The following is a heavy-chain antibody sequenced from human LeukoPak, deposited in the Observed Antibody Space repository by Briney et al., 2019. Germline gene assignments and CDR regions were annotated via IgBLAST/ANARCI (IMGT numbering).Heavy chain of an antibody. CDR2: IYYSGST. D-gene: IGHD3-3*01. Sequence: SETLSLTCTVSGGSISSGDYYWRWIRQPPGKGLEWIGYIYYSGSTYYNPSLKSRFTISVDTSKNQFSLKLSSVTAADTAVYYCAREGRVSDFWSGYYYGMDVWGQGTTVTVSS. J-gene: IGHJ6*02. V-gene: IGHV4-30-4*01. CDR3: AREGRVSDFWSGYYYGMDV. CDR1: GGSISSGDYY.